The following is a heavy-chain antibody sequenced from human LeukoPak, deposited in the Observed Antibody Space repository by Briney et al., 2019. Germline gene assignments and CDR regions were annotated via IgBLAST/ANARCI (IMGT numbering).Heavy chain of an antibody. CDR3: ATEGLYGDYEGSAFDI. D-gene: IGHD4-17*01. CDR2: FDPEDGET. Sequence: GASVKVSCKVSGYTLTELSMHWVRQAPGKGLEWMGGFDPEDGETIYAQKFQGRVTMTEDTSTDTAYMELSSLRSEDTAVYYCATEGLYGDYEGSAFDIWGQGTMVTVSS. CDR1: GYTLTELS. J-gene: IGHJ3*02. V-gene: IGHV1-24*01.